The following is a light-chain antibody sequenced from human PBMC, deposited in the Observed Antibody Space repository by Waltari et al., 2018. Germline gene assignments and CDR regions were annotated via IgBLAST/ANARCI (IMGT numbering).Light chain of an antibody. CDR3: QQFHTWPLT. V-gene: IGKV3-15*01. Sequence: EIVLTQSPETLSVYPGQRVTLSCRSSQNIDASLAWHQQRPGQAPRVLISGASYRVTGIPDRFSGGGSETAFTLTISSLQSEDVASYYCQQFHTWPLTFGGGTKVEIK. CDR2: GAS. J-gene: IGKJ4*01. CDR1: QNIDAS.